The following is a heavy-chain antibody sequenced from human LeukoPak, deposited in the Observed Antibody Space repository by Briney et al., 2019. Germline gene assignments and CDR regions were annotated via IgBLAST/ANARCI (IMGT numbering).Heavy chain of an antibody. CDR2: INPNSGGT. Sequence: ASVKVSCKASGYTFTGYYMHWVRQAPGQGLEWMGRINPNSGGTNYAQKFQGRVTVTRDTSISTAYMELSRLRSDDTAVYYCATSIAVARGFDYWGQGTLVTVSS. CDR1: GYTFTGYY. CDR3: ATSIAVARGFDY. D-gene: IGHD6-19*01. V-gene: IGHV1-2*06. J-gene: IGHJ4*02.